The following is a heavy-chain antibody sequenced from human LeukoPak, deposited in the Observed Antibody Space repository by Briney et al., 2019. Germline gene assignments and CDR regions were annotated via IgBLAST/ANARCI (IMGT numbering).Heavy chain of an antibody. CDR1: GASMSSNY. V-gene: IGHV4-4*09. Sequence: SETLSLTCNVSGASMSSNYWSWIRQPPGKGLEWIGYIYHSGNTNYSPSLESRVTMSVDGSKNQFSLRVHFVSAADTAVYYCASTRRAAVAGRFDSWGQGTLVTVSS. J-gene: IGHJ4*02. CDR3: ASTRRAAVAGRFDS. D-gene: IGHD6-19*01. CDR2: IYHSGNT.